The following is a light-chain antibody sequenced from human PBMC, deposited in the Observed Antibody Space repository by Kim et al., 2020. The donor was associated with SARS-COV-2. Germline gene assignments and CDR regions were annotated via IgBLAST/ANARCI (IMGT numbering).Light chain of an antibody. CDR3: KQYGSLAWT. J-gene: IGKJ1*01. CDR1: QSVYSGS. Sequence: APGERATPSCRASQSVYSGSLAGHQQNPGQSPSLFIYATSPGAAGISDRFSGRRSGTDFTLTLSRLEPEDLAVYYCKQYGSLAWTFGQGTTVEIK. CDR2: ATS. V-gene: IGKV3-20*01.